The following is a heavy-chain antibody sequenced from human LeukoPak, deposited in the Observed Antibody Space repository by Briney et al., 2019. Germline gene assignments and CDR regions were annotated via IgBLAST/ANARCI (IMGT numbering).Heavy chain of an antibody. D-gene: IGHD3-3*01. V-gene: IGHV5-51*01. CDR3: ARLSYDFWGGYPYGMDV. Sequence: GASLKISSKGSGSSFTSYWIGSVRQMPEKGLEWMGIIYPGDSDTSYSSSLQGQVTISADKSISTAYLQSSSLKGSDTAMYYCARLSYDFWGGYPYGMDVWGQGTTVTVSS. CDR2: IYPGDSDT. CDR1: GSSFTSYW. J-gene: IGHJ6*02.